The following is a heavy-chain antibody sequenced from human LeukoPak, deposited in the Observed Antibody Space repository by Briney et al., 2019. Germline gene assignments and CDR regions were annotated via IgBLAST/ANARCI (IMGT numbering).Heavy chain of an antibody. CDR3: ARRRDGYNSYYFDY. Sequence: GGSLRLSCAASGFTFSSYWMSWVRQASGKGLEWVANIKQDGSEKYYVDSVKGRFTISRDNAKNSLYLQMNSLRAEDTAVYYCARRRDGYNSYYFDYWGQGTLVTVSS. CDR2: IKQDGSEK. V-gene: IGHV3-7*01. CDR1: GFTFSSYW. D-gene: IGHD5-24*01. J-gene: IGHJ4*02.